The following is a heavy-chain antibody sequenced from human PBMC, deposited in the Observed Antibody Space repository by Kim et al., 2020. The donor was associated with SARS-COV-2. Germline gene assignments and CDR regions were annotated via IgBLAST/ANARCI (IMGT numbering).Heavy chain of an antibody. J-gene: IGHJ1*01. Sequence: GGSLRFSCAASGFTFNSYAMSWVRQAPGKGLEWVSGIRGSGDSTTYADSVKGRFTISRDNSKNTLYLQMDRLRADDTALYYCAKVSSGSSGWFEYFQHWGQGTLVTVSS. V-gene: IGHV3-23*01. CDR2: IRGSGDST. CDR3: AKVSSGSSGWFEYFQH. D-gene: IGHD6-19*01. CDR1: GFTFNSYA.